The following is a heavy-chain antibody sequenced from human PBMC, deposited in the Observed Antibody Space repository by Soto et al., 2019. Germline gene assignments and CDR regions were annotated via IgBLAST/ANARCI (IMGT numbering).Heavy chain of an antibody. CDR2: INPTGGT. J-gene: IGHJ4*02. CDR3: ARTRATPASRNLDY. Sequence: SETLSLTCAVYSGSFSGYYWSWVRQSPGKGLEWIGEINPTGGTNYNPSLKSRVTISVDTSKDQFSLQLSSVTAADTAVYYCARTRATPASRNLDYWGQGTLVTVSS. V-gene: IGHV4-34*01. D-gene: IGHD1-1*01. CDR1: SGSFSGYY.